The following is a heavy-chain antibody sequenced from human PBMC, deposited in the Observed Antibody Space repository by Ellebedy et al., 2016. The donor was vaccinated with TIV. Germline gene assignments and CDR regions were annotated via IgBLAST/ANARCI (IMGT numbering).Heavy chain of an antibody. J-gene: IGHJ1*01. Sequence: AASVKVSCKASGYTFTDYGITWLRQAPGQGPEWMGWIGTYEGNTKYAQKLQGRVTMTSDTSTSTAYMELRSLRSDDTAVYYCARDRDGSSSSDFQHWGPGTLVTVSS. D-gene: IGHD6-6*01. V-gene: IGHV1-18*04. CDR2: IGTYEGNT. CDR3: ARDRDGSSSSDFQH. CDR1: GYTFTDYG.